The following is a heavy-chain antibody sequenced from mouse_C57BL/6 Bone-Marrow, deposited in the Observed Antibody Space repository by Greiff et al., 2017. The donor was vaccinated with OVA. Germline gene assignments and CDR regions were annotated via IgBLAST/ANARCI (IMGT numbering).Heavy chain of an antibody. CDR2: IHPSDSDT. CDR3: AIPYEYDEGNNYFDY. CDR1: GYTFTSYW. D-gene: IGHD2-4*01. V-gene: IGHV1-74*01. Sequence: QVQLQQPGADLVKPGASVKVSCKASGYTFTSYWMHWVKQRPGQGLEWIGRIHPSDSDTNYNQKFKGKATLTVDKSSSTAYMQLSSLTSEDSAVYDCAIPYEYDEGNNYFDYWGQGTTLTVSS. J-gene: IGHJ2*01.